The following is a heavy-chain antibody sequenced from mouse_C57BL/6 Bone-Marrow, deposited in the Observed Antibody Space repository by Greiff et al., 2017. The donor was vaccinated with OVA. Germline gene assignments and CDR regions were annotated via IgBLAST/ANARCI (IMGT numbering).Heavy chain of an antibody. J-gene: IGHJ2*01. V-gene: IGHV1-61*01. CDR3: ARSNSYYFDY. D-gene: IGHD4-1*01. Sequence: VKLQQPGAELVRPGSSVKLSCKASGYTFTSYWMDWVKQRPGQGLEWIGNIYPSDSETHYNQKFKDKATLTVDKSSSTAYMQLSSLTSEDSAVYYCARSNSYYFDYWGQGTTLTVSS. CDR2: IYPSDSET. CDR1: GYTFTSYW.